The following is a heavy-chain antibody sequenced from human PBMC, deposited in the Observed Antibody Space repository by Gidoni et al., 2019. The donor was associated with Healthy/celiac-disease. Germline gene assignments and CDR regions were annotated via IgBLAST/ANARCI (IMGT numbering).Heavy chain of an antibody. CDR3: AKDGSGYSSGWYFDY. CDR1: GFTFSSYA. V-gene: IGHV3-23*01. J-gene: IGHJ4*02. CDR2: ISGSGGST. Sequence: EVQLLESEGGLVQPGGSLRLSCAASGFTFSSYAMSWVRQAPGKGLEWVSAISGSGGSTYYADSVKGRFTISRDNSKNTLYLQMNSLRAEDTAVYYCAKDGSGYSSGWYFDYWGQGTLVTVSS. D-gene: IGHD6-19*01.